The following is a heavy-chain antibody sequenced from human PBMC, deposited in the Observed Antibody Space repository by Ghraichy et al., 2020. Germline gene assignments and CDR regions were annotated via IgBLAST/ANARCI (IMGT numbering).Heavy chain of an antibody. D-gene: IGHD2-2*01. V-gene: IGHV3-15*01. Sequence: ESLNISCAASGFTFSNAWMSWVRQAPGKGLEWVGRIKSKTDGGTTDYAAPVKGRFTISRDDSKNTLYLQMNSLKTEDTAVYYCTTNYYCSSTSCYLYYYYGMDVWGQGTTVTVSS. J-gene: IGHJ6*02. CDR1: GFTFSNAW. CDR3: TTNYYCSSTSCYLYYYYGMDV. CDR2: IKSKTDGGTT.